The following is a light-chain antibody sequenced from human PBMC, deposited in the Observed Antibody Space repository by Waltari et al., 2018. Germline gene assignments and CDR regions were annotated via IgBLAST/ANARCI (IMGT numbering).Light chain of an antibody. CDR3: AAWDDSLSGYV. CDR2: NNS. CDR1: SANIGSNP. J-gene: IGLJ1*01. V-gene: IGLV1-44*01. Sequence: QSVLTQPPSASGTPGQRVTISCSGSSANIGSNPVNWYQQLPGTAPKLLINNNSQRPSGVPDRFSGSKSGTSASLAISGLLSDDEAEYYCAAWDDSLSGYVFGTWTNVSVL.